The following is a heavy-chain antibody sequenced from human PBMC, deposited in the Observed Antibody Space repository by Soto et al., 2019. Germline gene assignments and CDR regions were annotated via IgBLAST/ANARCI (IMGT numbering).Heavy chain of an antibody. J-gene: IGHJ6*02. V-gene: IGHV3-30-3*01. CDR3: ARDQRYGMDV. CDR2: ISYDGSNK. D-gene: IGHD6-25*01. CDR1: GFTFSSYA. Sequence: LRLSCAASGFTFSSYAMHWVRQAPGKGLEWVAVISYDGSNKYYADSVKGRFTISRDNSKNTLYLQMNSLRAEDTAVYYCARDQRYGMDVWGQGTTVTVSS.